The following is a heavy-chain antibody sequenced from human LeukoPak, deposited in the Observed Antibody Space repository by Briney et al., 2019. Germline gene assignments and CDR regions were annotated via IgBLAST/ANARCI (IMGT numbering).Heavy chain of an antibody. CDR3: ARGPNIVVVPAAISFDWFDP. V-gene: IGHV3-74*01. CDR2: INSDGSST. CDR1: VFTFSSYC. Sequence: GGSLRLSCAASVFTFSSYCMHWVRQAPGKGLVWVSRINSDGSSTSYADSVKGRFTIPRDNAKNTLYLQMNSMRAEDTAVSYCARGPNIVVVPAAISFDWFDPWGQGTLVTVSS. J-gene: IGHJ5*02. D-gene: IGHD2-2*01.